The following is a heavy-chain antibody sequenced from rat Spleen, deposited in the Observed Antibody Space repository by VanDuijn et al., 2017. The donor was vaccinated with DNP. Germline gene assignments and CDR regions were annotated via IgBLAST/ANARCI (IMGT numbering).Heavy chain of an antibody. V-gene: IGHV5S13*01. CDR3: ARAYGSPWYFDY. Sequence: EVQLVESGGDLVQPGRSLKLSCAASGFTFSNYYMAWVRQAPKKGLEWVATISTSGSRTYYPDSVKGRFTISRDNAKNTQYLQMISLKSEDSATYYCARAYGSPWYFDYWGQGVMVTVSS. J-gene: IGHJ2*01. CDR1: GFTFSNYY. D-gene: IGHD1-3*01. CDR2: ISTSGSRT.